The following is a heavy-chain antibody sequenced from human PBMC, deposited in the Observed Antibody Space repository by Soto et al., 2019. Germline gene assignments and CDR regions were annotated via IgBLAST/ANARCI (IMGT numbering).Heavy chain of an antibody. Sequence: GGSLRLSCAASGFTFSSYWMSWVRQAPGKGLEWVANIKQDGSEKYYVDSVKGRFTISRDNAKNSLYLQMNSLRAEDTAVYYCARDRRVYSSGYYRPFDYWGQGTLVTVSS. CDR2: IKQDGSEK. V-gene: IGHV3-7*05. D-gene: IGHD3-22*01. CDR3: ARDRRVYSSGYYRPFDY. J-gene: IGHJ4*02. CDR1: GFTFSSYW.